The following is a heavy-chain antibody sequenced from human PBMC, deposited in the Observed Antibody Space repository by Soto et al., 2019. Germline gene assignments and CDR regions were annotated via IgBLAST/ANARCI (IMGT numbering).Heavy chain of an antibody. D-gene: IGHD3-10*01. Sequence: SETLSLTCAVSGGSISMSNWWSWVRQPPGKGLEWIGGIFHSGDTNYNPSLKSRVTISVDRSKNHFSLKLTSVTAADTAMYYCARGAATMAPKNWFDPWGQGILVTVSS. CDR3: ARGAATMAPKNWFDP. J-gene: IGHJ5*02. CDR1: GGSISMSNW. V-gene: IGHV4-4*02. CDR2: IFHSGDT.